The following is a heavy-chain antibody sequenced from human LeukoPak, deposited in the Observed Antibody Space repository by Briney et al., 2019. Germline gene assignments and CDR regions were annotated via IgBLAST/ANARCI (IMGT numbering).Heavy chain of an antibody. CDR3: ARRGGSKIDY. Sequence: SQTLSLTCAVSGGSISSGGYSWSWIRQPPGKGLEWIGYIYHSGSTYYSPSLKSRVTISVDTSKNQFSLKLSAVTAADTAVYYCARRGGSKIDYWGQGTLVTVSS. D-gene: IGHD3-3*01. V-gene: IGHV4-30-2*03. CDR2: IYHSGST. J-gene: IGHJ4*02. CDR1: GGSISSGGYS.